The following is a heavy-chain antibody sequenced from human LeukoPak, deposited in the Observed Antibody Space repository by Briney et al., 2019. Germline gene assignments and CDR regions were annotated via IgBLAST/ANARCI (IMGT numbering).Heavy chain of an antibody. V-gene: IGHV3-7*03. CDR1: GFTFSNYW. D-gene: IGHD6-13*01. Sequence: PGGSLRLSCAASGFTFSNYWMTWVRQAPGKGLEWVANIKQDGSEKYYVDSVKGRFTISRDNAKNSLYLQMNSLRAEDTAVYYCASIVMYSSSWYFGYWGREPWSPSPQ. CDR2: IKQDGSEK. CDR3: ASIVMYSSSWYFGY. J-gene: IGHJ4*02.